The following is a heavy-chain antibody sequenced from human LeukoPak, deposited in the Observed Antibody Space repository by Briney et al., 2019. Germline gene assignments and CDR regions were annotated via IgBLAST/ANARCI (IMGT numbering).Heavy chain of an antibody. D-gene: IGHD6-13*01. CDR3: ARDDVMAAAGPFDY. CDR2: INPNSGGT. V-gene: IGHV1-2*02. Sequence: ASVKVSCKASGYTFTGYYMHWVRQAPGQGLEWMGWINPNSGGTNYAQKFQGRVTMTRDTSIRTAYMELSRLRSDDAAVYYCARDDVMAAAGPFDYWGQGTLVTVSS. J-gene: IGHJ4*02. CDR1: GYTFTGYY.